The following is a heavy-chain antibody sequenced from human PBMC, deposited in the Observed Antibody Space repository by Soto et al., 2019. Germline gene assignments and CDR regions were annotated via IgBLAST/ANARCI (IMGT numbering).Heavy chain of an antibody. CDR2: ISPNGQGI. CDR3: AKDRQYPRDYFPY. Sequence: EVKLLESGGGLVQPGGSLRLSCGVSGFTVTSNGVSWVRQAPGKGLEWVSAISPNGQGIWYADSVKGRFTISRDISRNTVFLQMDSLSAEDTAVYYCAKDRQYPRDYFPYWGQGPLVTVSA. J-gene: IGHJ4*02. D-gene: IGHD4-4*01. V-gene: IGHV3-23*01. CDR1: GFTVTSNG.